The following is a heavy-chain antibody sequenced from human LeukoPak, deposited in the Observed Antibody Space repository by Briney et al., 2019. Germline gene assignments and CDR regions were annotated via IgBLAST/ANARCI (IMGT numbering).Heavy chain of an antibody. CDR3: ARVDPPSRLNYYGPRYFDY. CDR1: GGSFSGYY. J-gene: IGHJ4*02. CDR2: INHSGST. Sequence: SETLSLTCAVYGGSFSGYYWSWIRQPPGKGLEWIGEINHSGSTNYNPSLKSRVTISVDTSKNQFSLKLSSVTAADTAVYYCARVDPPSRLNYYGPRYFDYWGQGTLVTVSS. D-gene: IGHD3-10*01. V-gene: IGHV4-34*01.